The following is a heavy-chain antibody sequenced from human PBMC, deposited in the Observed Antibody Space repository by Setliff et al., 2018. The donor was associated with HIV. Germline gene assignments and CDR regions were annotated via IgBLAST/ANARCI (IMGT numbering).Heavy chain of an antibody. Sequence: GGSLRLSCVASGFTFSNYWMSWVRQAPGKGLEWVANIKQDGSEKYYVGSVKGRFASSRDNANNSLYLQMNSLRAEDTALYYCARDAPYASSWLYYSYYYGLDVWGQGTTVTVSS. J-gene: IGHJ6*02. V-gene: IGHV3-7*01. CDR3: ARDAPYASSWLYYSYYYGLDV. D-gene: IGHD6-13*01. CDR1: GFTFSNYW. CDR2: IKQDGSEK.